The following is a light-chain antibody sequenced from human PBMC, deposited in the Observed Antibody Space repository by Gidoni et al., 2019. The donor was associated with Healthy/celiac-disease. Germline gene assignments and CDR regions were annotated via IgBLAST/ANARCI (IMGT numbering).Light chain of an antibody. CDR1: QSICSG. CDR3: QQSDSYSPT. V-gene: IGKV1-5*03. CDR2: KAS. Sequence: DTQMTQTPPTPSASVGDRVTITCRASQSICSGLAWYEQKPGKAPKLLFYKASSLESGVPSRFSGSGSGTEFTLTISSLQPDDFATYYCQQSDSYSPTFGQGTKVEIK. J-gene: IGKJ1*01.